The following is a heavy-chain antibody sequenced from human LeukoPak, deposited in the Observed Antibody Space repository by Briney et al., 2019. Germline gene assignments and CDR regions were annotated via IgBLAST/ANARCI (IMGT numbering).Heavy chain of an antibody. D-gene: IGHD3-16*02. Sequence: ASVKVSCKASGYTFTNYAMNWVRQAPGQGLEWMGWIHPSTGNPTYAQGFTGRFVFSLDTSVSTTYLQISSLRAEDTAVYYCARAYQRLGELSLPDYWGQGTLVTVSS. V-gene: IGHV7-4-1*02. CDR1: GYTFTNYA. CDR2: IHPSTGNP. J-gene: IGHJ4*02. CDR3: ARAYQRLGELSLPDY.